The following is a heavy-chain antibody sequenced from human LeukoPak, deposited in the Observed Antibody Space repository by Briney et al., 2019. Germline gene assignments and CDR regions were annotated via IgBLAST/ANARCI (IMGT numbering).Heavy chain of an antibody. J-gene: IGHJ3*02. D-gene: IGHD1-7*01. CDR2: IKQDGNEK. CDR1: GFTFTNAW. V-gene: IGHV3-7*01. Sequence: PGGSLRLSCAASGFTFTNAWMSWVRQAPGKGLEWVANIKQDGNEKYYVDSVKGRFTISRDNAKNSLYLQMNSLRAEDTAVYYCAYLNSHAFDIWGQGTMVTVSS. CDR3: AYLNSHAFDI.